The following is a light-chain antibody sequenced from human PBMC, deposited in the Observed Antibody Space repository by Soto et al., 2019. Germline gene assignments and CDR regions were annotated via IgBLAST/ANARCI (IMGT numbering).Light chain of an antibody. V-gene: IGKV3-15*01. CDR3: QQYNNWPRLT. CDR1: QSVSSN. CDR2: GAS. Sequence: EIVMTQSPATLSVSPGERATLSCRASQSVSSNLAWYQQKPGKAPRLLIYGASTRATGIPARFSGSGSGTECPLTLSSLQSEDFAVYYCQQYNNWPRLTFGGGTKVEIK. J-gene: IGKJ4*01.